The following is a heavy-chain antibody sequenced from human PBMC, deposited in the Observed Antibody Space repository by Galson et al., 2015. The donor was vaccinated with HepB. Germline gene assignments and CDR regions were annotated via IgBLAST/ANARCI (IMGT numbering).Heavy chain of an antibody. Sequence: SLRLSCAASGFTFSSYAMSWVRQAPGKGLEWVSAISGSGGSTYYADSVKGRFTISRDNSKNTLYLQMNSLRAEDTAVYYCAKDLSAVPAASNYWGQGTLVTVSS. CDR2: ISGSGGST. J-gene: IGHJ4*02. CDR3: AKDLSAVPAASNY. CDR1: GFTFSSYA. D-gene: IGHD2-2*01. V-gene: IGHV3-23*01.